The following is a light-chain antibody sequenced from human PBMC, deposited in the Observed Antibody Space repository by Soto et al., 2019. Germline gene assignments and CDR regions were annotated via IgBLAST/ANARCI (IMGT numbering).Light chain of an antibody. CDR3: SSYTSSSTLV. Sequence: QSALTQPASVSESPGQSITISCTGTSGDVGGNNYVSWYQQHPAKAPKLIIYEVTNRPSGVSNRFSGSKSGNTASLTISGLQAEDEADYYCSSYTSSSTLVFGGGTQLTVL. CDR2: EVT. J-gene: IGLJ3*02. CDR1: SGDVGGNNY. V-gene: IGLV2-14*01.